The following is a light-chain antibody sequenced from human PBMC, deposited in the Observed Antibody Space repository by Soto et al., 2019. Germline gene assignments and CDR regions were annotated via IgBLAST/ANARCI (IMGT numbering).Light chain of an antibody. J-gene: IGKJ5*01. CDR2: DAS. CDR3: LHRMNWPLT. V-gene: IGKV3-11*01. Sequence: DIVLTQSPVTLSLSRWDRATLXXRASETVSSYLLWYQQKPGQDPRXVIYDASERATGIPARFSGSGSETDFTLTISSLEPEDFGVYYCLHRMNWPLTFGQGTRLEIK. CDR1: ETVSSY.